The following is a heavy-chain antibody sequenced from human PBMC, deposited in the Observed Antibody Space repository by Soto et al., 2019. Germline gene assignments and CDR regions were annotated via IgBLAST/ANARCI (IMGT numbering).Heavy chain of an antibody. CDR3: AGDHLILPAHDFFYGSDV. Sequence: GGSLRLSCEVSGFTFSMYSMSWVRQSPWKGLEWVAKIPQDGVDGHYADSVKGRFIISRDNGKNSLHLQLNNLRAEDTAVYYCAGDHLILPAHDFFYGSDVWGRGATVTVSS. J-gene: IGHJ6*02. D-gene: IGHD2-21*02. CDR2: IPQDGVDG. V-gene: IGHV3-7*03. CDR1: GFTFSMYS.